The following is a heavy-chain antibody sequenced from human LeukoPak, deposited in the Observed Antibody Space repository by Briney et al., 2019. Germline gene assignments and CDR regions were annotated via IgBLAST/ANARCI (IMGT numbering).Heavy chain of an antibody. D-gene: IGHD5-12*01. Sequence: APVKVSCKASGYTFTSYGINWVRQAPGQGLEWMGWISAYNGNTNYAQKLQGRVTMTTDTSTSTAYMELRSLRSDDTAVYYCATSSSLHSLIVATIRESPKGYYYGMDVWGQGTTVTVSS. J-gene: IGHJ6*02. V-gene: IGHV1-18*01. CDR1: GYTFTSYG. CDR3: ATSSSLHSLIVATIRESPKGYYYGMDV. CDR2: ISAYNGNT.